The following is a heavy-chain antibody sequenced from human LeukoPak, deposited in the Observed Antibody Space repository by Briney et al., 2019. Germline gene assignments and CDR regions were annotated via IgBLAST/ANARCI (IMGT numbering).Heavy chain of an antibody. J-gene: IGHJ4*02. V-gene: IGHV4-4*07. D-gene: IGHD6-19*01. CDR1: GGSISSYY. CDR2: IYSSGST. CDR3: VRTEVSSGSEDY. Sequence: SEILSLTCTDSGGSISSYYWSWIRQPAGKGLEWIGRIYSSGSTNYNPSLKSRVTMSVDTSKNQFSLKLSSVTAADTAVYYCVRTEVSSGSEDYWGQGTLVTASS.